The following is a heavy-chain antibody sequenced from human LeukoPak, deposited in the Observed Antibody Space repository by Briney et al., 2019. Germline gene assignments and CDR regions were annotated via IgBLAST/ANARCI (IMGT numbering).Heavy chain of an antibody. V-gene: IGHV4-31*03. J-gene: IGHJ5*02. Sequence: HSETLSLTCTVSGGSISSGGYYWSWIRQHPGKGLEWIGYIYYSGSTNYNPSLKSRVTISVDTSKNQFSLKLSSVTAADTAVYYCAREDSLARGWFDPWGQGTLVTVSS. CDR1: GGSISSGGYY. D-gene: IGHD2-15*01. CDR3: AREDSLARGWFDP. CDR2: IYYSGST.